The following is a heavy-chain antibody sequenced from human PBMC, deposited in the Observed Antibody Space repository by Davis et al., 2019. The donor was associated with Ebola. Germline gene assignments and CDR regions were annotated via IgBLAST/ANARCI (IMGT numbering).Heavy chain of an antibody. V-gene: IGHV5-51*01. Sequence: GESLKISCKGFGYSFISHWIGWVRQMPGKGLEWMGTIYPDDSDSRYSPSFEGQVTISADKSINTAYLQWSSLKASDTAMYYCARHVYYDSSGYQTVADVWGQGTTVTVSS. D-gene: IGHD3-22*01. CDR3: ARHVYYDSSGYQTVADV. CDR1: GYSFISHW. CDR2: IYPDDSDS. J-gene: IGHJ6*02.